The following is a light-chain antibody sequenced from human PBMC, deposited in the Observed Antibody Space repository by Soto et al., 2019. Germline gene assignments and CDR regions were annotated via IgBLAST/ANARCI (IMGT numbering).Light chain of an antibody. Sequence: QSVLTQSPSASASLGASVKLTCTLSSGHSSYAIAWHQKQPGKGPRYLMDLNNDGSHTKGDGIPDRFSGSSSGAERYLISSSLQSEDEAYYYCQTWGTGFQVFGGGTQLTVL. J-gene: IGLJ7*01. CDR2: LNNDGSH. CDR3: QTWGTGFQV. V-gene: IGLV4-69*01. CDR1: SGHSSYA.